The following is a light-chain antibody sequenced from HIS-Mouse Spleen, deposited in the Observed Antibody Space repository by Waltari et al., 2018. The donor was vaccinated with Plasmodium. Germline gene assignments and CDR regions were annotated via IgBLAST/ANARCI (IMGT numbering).Light chain of an antibody. CDR3: SSYAGSNNLV. CDR1: SSHVGGSNY. J-gene: IGLJ2*01. CDR2: EVS. Sequence: QSALTQPPSASGSPGQSVPISCTGPSSHVGGSNYVSWYQQHPGKAPKLMIYEVSKRPSGVPDRFSGSKSGNTASLTVSGLQAEDEADYYCSSYAGSNNLVFGGGTKLTVL. V-gene: IGLV2-8*01.